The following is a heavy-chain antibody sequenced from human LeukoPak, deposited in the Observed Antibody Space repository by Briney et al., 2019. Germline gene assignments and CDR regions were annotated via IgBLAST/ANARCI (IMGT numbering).Heavy chain of an antibody. D-gene: IGHD3-22*01. CDR3: RNYYDSSGYSYGFYFDY. CDR2: IKSKTDGGTT. Sequence: GGSLRLSCAASGFTFSNAWMSWVRQAPGKGLEWVGRIKSKTDGGTTDYAAPVKGRFTISRDDSKSTLYLQMNSLKTEDTAVYYCRNYYDSSGYSYGFYFDYWGQGTLVTVSS. V-gene: IGHV3-15*01. CDR1: GFTFSNAW. J-gene: IGHJ4*02.